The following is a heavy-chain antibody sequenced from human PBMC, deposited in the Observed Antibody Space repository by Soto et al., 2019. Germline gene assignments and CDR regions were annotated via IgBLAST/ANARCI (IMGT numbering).Heavy chain of an antibody. J-gene: IGHJ4*02. CDR1: GFTFSSYA. CDR3: ARDPRLYRSGYFDY. Sequence: GSLRVSCAASGFTFSSYAMHWVRQAPGKGLEWVAVISYDGSNKYYADSVKGRFTISRDNSKNTLYLQMNSLRAEDTAVYYCARDPRLYRSGYFDYWGQGTLVTVSS. CDR2: ISYDGSNK. V-gene: IGHV3-30-3*01. D-gene: IGHD6-19*01.